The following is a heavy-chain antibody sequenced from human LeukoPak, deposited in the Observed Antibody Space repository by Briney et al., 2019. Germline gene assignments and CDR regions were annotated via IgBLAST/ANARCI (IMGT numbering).Heavy chain of an antibody. J-gene: IGHJ4*02. CDR3: AKDPLQYGSGSYHFDH. V-gene: IGHV3-30*02. CDR1: GFTFSSCG. Sequence: GGSLRLSCAASGFTFSSCGMHWVRQAPGKGLEWVAFIWYDGNGKYYADSVKGRFAISRDNSKNTLDLQMNSLRSEDTAVYYCAKDPLQYGSGSYHFDHWGQGTLVIVSS. D-gene: IGHD3-10*01. CDR2: IWYDGNGK.